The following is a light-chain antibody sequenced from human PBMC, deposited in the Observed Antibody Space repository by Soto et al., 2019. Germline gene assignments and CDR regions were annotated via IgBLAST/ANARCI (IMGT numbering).Light chain of an antibody. CDR2: GAS. J-gene: IGKJ3*01. V-gene: IGKV3-20*01. CDR3: QQYGSSPRFT. Sequence: EIVLTLSPGTLSLSPGERATLSCRASQSVSSSYLAWYQQKPGQAPRLLIYGASSRATGIPDRFSGSGSGTDFTLTISRLEPEDFVVYYCQQYGSSPRFTFGPGTKVDIK. CDR1: QSVSSSY.